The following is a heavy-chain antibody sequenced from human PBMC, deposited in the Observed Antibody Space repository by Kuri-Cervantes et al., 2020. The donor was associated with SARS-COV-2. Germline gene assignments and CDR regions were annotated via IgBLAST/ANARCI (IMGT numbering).Heavy chain of an antibody. CDR3: AKDVQWLLYYFDY. CDR2: ISDTGDRT. J-gene: IGHJ4*02. CDR1: GFTLTSYA. D-gene: IGHD6-19*01. Sequence: GGSLRLSCAVSGFTLTSYAMSWVRLAPGKGLEWVSIISDTGDRTFYADSVEGRFTISRDNFKNTLYLQMNSLRAEDTAVYYCAKDVQWLLYYFDYWGQGTLVTVSS. V-gene: IGHV3-23*01.